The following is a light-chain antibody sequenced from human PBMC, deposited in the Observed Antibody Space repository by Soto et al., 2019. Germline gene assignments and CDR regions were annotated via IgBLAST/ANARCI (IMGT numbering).Light chain of an antibody. CDR3: GSWDSSLSAYV. Sequence: VLTQPPSVSAAPGQKVTISCSGSSSNIGGNSVSWYQQLPGTAPKRLIYDDNKRPSGIPDRFSGSKSGTSATLGITGFHTGDEADYYCGSWDSSLSAYVFGTGTKVTVL. CDR1: SSNIGGNS. V-gene: IGLV1-51*01. J-gene: IGLJ1*01. CDR2: DDN.